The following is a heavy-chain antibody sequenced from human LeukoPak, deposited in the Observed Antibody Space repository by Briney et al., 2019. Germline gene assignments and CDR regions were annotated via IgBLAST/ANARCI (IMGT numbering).Heavy chain of an antibody. CDR3: VSREQTAQNAFEI. J-gene: IGHJ3*02. V-gene: IGHV1-2*02. CDR1: GYTFTGYY. D-gene: IGHD1-26*01. CDR2: INPNSGGT. Sequence: ASVKVSCKASGYTFTGYYMHWVRQAPGQGLERMGWINPNSGGTNYAQKFQGRVTMTRDTSISTAYMELSRLRSDDTAVYYCVSREQTAQNAFEIWGQGTMVTVSS.